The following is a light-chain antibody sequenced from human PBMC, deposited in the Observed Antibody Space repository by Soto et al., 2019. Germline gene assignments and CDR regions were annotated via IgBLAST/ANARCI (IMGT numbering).Light chain of an antibody. CDR2: GAS. V-gene: IGKV3-20*01. Sequence: EIVLTQSPDTLSLSPGESATLSCRASQSVRSSYLAWYQQTPGQTPRLLMNGASTRVTGVPDRFSGSGSGTDFALTISRVEPEDFAIYFCQQYGSSPGTFGQGTKVDIK. CDR1: QSVRSSY. CDR3: QQYGSSPGT. J-gene: IGKJ1*01.